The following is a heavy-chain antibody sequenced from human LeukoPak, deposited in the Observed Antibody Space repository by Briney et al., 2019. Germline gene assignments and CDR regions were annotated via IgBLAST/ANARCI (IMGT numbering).Heavy chain of an antibody. V-gene: IGHV4-34*01. CDR1: GGSFSGYY. CDR3: ARGGRNWNYYYYYYMDV. Sequence: SETLSLTCAVYGGSFSGYYWSWIRQPPGKGLEWIGEINHSGSTNYNPSLKSRVTIPVDTSKNQFSLKLSSVTAADTAVYYCARGGRNWNYYYYYYMDVWGKGTTVTVSS. J-gene: IGHJ6*03. D-gene: IGHD1-1*01. CDR2: INHSGST.